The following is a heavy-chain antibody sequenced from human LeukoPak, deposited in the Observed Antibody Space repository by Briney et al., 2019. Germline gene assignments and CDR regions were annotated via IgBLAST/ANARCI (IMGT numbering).Heavy chain of an antibody. CDR1: GYTFSGYY. D-gene: IGHD3-16*02. CDR2: INPNSGGT. V-gene: IGHV1-2*02. J-gene: IGHJ4*02. Sequence: ASVKVSCKASGYTFSGYYVHWVRQAPGQGLEWMGCINPNSGGTKYAQKFQGRVTMTRDTSISTASMEVSRLRSDDTAVYYCARSLSSAWYFDYWGQGTLVTVSS. CDR3: ARSLSSAWYFDY.